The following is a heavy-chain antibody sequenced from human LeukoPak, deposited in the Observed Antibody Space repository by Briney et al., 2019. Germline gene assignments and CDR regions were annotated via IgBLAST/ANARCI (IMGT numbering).Heavy chain of an antibody. Sequence: PGGSLRLSCAASGFTFSSFGMHWVRQAPGKGLEWVAFIRYDGSNKYYADSVKGRFTISRDNSKNTLYLQMNSLRAEDTAVYYCAKEGGYYYDSSGSFDYWGQGTLVIVSS. D-gene: IGHD3-22*01. J-gene: IGHJ4*02. CDR3: AKEGGYYYDSSGSFDY. CDR2: IRYDGSNK. V-gene: IGHV3-30*02. CDR1: GFTFSSFG.